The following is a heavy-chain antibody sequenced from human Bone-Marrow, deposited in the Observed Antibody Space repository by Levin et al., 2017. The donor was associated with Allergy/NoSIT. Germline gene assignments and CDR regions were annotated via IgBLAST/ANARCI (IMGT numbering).Heavy chain of an antibody. D-gene: IGHD3-10*01. Sequence: KVSCKTSGYSFTHYWIGWVRQMPGKGLEWMGIIYPGDSDTRYSPSFQGQVTISADKSISSAYLQWSSLKASDTAMYYCARQASYDGLGENCFDPWGQGTLVTVSS. CDR2: IYPGDSDT. CDR3: ARQASYDGLGENCFDP. J-gene: IGHJ5*02. V-gene: IGHV5-51*01. CDR1: GYSFTHYW.